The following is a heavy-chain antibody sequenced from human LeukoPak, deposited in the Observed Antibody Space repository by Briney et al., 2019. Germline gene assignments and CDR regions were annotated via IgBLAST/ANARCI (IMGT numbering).Heavy chain of an antibody. V-gene: IGHV4-34*01. J-gene: IGHJ4*02. CDR2: INHSGST. CDR3: ARSRVLRGVAYDY. D-gene: IGHD3-10*01. Sequence: SSETLSLTCAVYGGSFSGYYWSWIRQPPGKGLEWIGEINHSGSTNYNPSLKSRVTISVDTSKNQFSLKLSSVTAADTAVYYCARSRVLRGVAYDYWGQGTLVTVSS. CDR1: GGSFSGYY.